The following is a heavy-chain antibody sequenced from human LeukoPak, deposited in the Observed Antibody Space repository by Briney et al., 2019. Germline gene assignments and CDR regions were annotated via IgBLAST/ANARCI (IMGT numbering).Heavy chain of an antibody. Sequence: PGGSLRLSCAASGFTFDDYTMHWVRQAPGKGLEWVSLISCDGDNTYYADSVKGRFTISRDNAKNSLYLQMNSLRAEDTAVYYCARDQHIVVVTAESEREPLIDYWGQGTLVTVSS. J-gene: IGHJ4*02. CDR3: ARDQHIVVVTAESEREPLIDY. V-gene: IGHV3-43*01. CDR1: GFTFDDYT. D-gene: IGHD2-21*02. CDR2: ISCDGDNT.